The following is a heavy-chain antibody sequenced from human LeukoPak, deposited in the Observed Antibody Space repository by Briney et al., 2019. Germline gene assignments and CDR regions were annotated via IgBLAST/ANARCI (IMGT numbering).Heavy chain of an antibody. J-gene: IGHJ4*02. Sequence: SETLSLTCTVSGGSISSYYWTWIRQPPGKGLERIGYIYYSGSTNYDPSLKSRVTISVDPSKNQLALELRSVTDADTVVYYCARGADSSGYYSIFYFDFWGQGTLVTVSS. V-gene: IGHV4-59*13. CDR2: IYYSGST. CDR3: ARGADSSGYYSIFYFDF. D-gene: IGHD3-22*01. CDR1: GGSISSYY.